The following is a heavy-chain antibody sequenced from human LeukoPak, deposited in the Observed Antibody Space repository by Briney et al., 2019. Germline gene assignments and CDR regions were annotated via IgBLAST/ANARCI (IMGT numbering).Heavy chain of an antibody. Sequence: ASVKVSCKASSYAFTSYGFSLVRQAPGQGLEWVGWISAYNGNTNYAQKFQGRVTMTTDTSTTTAYMELRSLRSDDTAVYYCARGGTCTAGACYSGDDWGQGTLVTVSS. CDR1: SYAFTSYG. V-gene: IGHV1-18*01. D-gene: IGHD2-15*01. J-gene: IGHJ4*02. CDR2: ISAYNGNT. CDR3: ARGGTCTAGACYSGDD.